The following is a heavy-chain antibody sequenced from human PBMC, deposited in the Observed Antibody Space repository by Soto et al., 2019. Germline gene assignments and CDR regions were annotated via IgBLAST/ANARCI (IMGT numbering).Heavy chain of an antibody. V-gene: IGHV3-30-3*01. CDR2: ISYDGSNK. Sequence: GGSLRLSCAAPGFTFSSYAMHWVRQAPGKGLEWVAVISYDGSNKYYADSVKGRFTISRDNSKNTPYLQMSSLRADDAAVYYCARDFSRDYDTPWVWGQGTLVTVSS. J-gene: IGHJ4*02. CDR3: ARDFSRDYDTPWV. D-gene: IGHD3-22*01. CDR1: GFTFSSYA.